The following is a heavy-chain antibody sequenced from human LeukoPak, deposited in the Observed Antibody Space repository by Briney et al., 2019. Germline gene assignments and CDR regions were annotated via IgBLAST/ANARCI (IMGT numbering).Heavy chain of an antibody. J-gene: IGHJ4*02. CDR2: ISSSSGYI. CDR3: AREENYKVDY. Sequence: GGSLRLSCASSGFTFSSYSMNWVRQAPGKGLEWVSSISSSSGYIYYADSVKVRFTISRGNAKKSLYLQMNSLRAEDTAVYYCAREENYKVDYWGQGTLVTVSS. D-gene: IGHD1-7*01. CDR1: GFTFSSYS. V-gene: IGHV3-21*01.